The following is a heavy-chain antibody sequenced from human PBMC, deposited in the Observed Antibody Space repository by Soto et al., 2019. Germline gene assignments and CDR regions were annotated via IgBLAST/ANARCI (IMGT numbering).Heavy chain of an antibody. CDR2: ISYDGSTK. V-gene: IGHV3-30*18. CDR1: GFGFSSYG. D-gene: IGHD6-6*01. Sequence: GGSLRLSCAASGFGFSSYGMHWVRQAPGKGLEWVAVISYDGSTKYYADSVKGRFTISRDNCKNTLCLQMNSLRAEHTAVYYCAKSGAPSSGDAFDIWGQGTMVTV. CDR3: AKSGAPSSGDAFDI. J-gene: IGHJ3*02.